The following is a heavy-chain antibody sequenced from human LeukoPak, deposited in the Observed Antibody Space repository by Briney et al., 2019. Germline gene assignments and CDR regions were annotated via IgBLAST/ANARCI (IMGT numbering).Heavy chain of an antibody. Sequence: SETLSLTCAVYGGSFSGYYWSWIRQPPGKGLEWIGEINHSGSTNYNPSLKSRVTISVDTSKNQFSLKLSSVTAADTAVYYYARADVRQFDYWGQGTLVTVSS. CDR2: INHSGST. CDR3: ARADVRQFDY. CDR1: GGSFSGYY. J-gene: IGHJ4*02. V-gene: IGHV4-34*01.